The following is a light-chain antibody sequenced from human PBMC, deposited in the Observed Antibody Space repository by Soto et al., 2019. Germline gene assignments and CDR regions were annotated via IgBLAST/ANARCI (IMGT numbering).Light chain of an antibody. V-gene: IGKV2-28*01. CDR2: LGS. Sequence: DIVMTQSPLSLPVTPGEPASLSCRSGQILLHSYGFIYLDWYLQKPGQSPQLLIYLGSYRASGVPDRFSGSGSGTDFTLTISRVEAEDVGVYFCMQALQTPAFGQGTRLEIK. CDR3: MQALQTPA. CDR1: QILLHSYGFIY. J-gene: IGKJ5*01.